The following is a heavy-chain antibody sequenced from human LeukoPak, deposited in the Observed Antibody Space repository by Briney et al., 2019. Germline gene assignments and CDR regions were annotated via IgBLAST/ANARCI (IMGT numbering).Heavy chain of an antibody. J-gene: IGHJ6*03. V-gene: IGHV1-69*05. D-gene: IGHD6-19*01. CDR2: IIPIFGTA. CDR3: ARGSAGYYYYMDV. CDR1: GGTFSSYA. Sequence: GASVKVSCKASGGTFSSYAISWVRQAPGQGFERMGGIIPIFGTANYAQKFQGRVTITTDESTSTAYMELSSLRSEDTAVYYCARGSAGYYYYMDVWGKGTTVTVSS.